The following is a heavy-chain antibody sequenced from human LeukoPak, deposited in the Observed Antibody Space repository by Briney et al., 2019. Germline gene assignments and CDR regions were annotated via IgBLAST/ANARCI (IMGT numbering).Heavy chain of an antibody. CDR1: GGSISSYY. D-gene: IGHD6-13*01. CDR2: IYYSGST. CDR3: ARLGGIAAAGRVDY. Sequence: SETLSLTCTVSGGSISSYYWSWIRQPPGKGLEWIGYIYYSGSTNYNPSLKSRVTISVDTAKNQFSLKLSSVTAADTAVYYCARLGGIAAAGRVDYWGQGTLVTVSS. V-gene: IGHV4-59*01. J-gene: IGHJ4*02.